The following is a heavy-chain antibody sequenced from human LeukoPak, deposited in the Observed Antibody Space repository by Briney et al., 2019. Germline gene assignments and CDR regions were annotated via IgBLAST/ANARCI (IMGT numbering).Heavy chain of an antibody. Sequence: GASVRVSCKASGYTFTSYHINWVRQATGQGLQWMGWMNPNSGHTAYAQKFQGRVTITRNTSISTAYMELSSLRSEDTAVYYCARGREVAGTFYYYYYYYMDVWGKGTTVTVSS. J-gene: IGHJ6*03. V-gene: IGHV1-8*03. CDR2: MNPNSGHT. CDR1: GYTFTSYH. D-gene: IGHD6-19*01. CDR3: ARGREVAGTFYYYYYYYMDV.